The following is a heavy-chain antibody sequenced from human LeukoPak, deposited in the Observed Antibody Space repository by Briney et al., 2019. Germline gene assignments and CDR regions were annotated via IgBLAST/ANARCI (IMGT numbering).Heavy chain of an antibody. J-gene: IGHJ4*02. Sequence: GGSLRLCCAASGFTFSSYSMNWVRQAPGKGLEWVSSISSSSSYIYYADSVKGRFTISRDNAKNSLYLQMNSLRAEDTAVYYCARDTHTVTTFRYFDYWGQGTLVTVSS. CDR3: ARDTHTVTTFRYFDY. D-gene: IGHD4-17*01. CDR1: GFTFSSYS. CDR2: ISSSSSYI. V-gene: IGHV3-21*01.